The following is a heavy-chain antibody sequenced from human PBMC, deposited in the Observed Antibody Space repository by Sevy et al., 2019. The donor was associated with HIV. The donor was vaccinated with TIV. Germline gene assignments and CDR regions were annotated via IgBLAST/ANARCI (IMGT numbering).Heavy chain of an antibody. CDR3: TKVWFYYDSSAYNYFDY. Sequence: GGSLRLSCAASGFTFSDYWMNWVRQAPGKGLEWVANIKQDGSEKYYVDSVKGRFTISRDNAKNSLYLQMNSLRVEDTAVYFCTKVWFYYDSSAYNYFDYWGQGTLVTVSS. D-gene: IGHD3-22*01. V-gene: IGHV3-7*01. CDR1: GFTFSDYW. CDR2: IKQDGSEK. J-gene: IGHJ4*02.